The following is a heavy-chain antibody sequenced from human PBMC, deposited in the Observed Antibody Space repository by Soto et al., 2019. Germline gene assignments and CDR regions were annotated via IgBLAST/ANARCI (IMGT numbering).Heavy chain of an antibody. D-gene: IGHD3-10*01. CDR1: GGTFSSYA. CDR2: IIPIFGTA. Sequence: QVQLVQSGAEVKKPGSSVKVSCKASGGTFSSYAISWVRQAPGQGLEWMGGIIPIFGTANYAQKFQGRVTIXDDXSXNTAYMELSSMRSEDTAVYYCASGPMVRGVINWFDPWGQGTLVTVSS. V-gene: IGHV1-69*12. J-gene: IGHJ5*02. CDR3: ASGPMVRGVINWFDP.